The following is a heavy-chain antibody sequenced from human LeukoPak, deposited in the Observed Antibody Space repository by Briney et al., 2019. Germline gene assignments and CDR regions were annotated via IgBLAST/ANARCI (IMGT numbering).Heavy chain of an antibody. CDR1: GFNFHDHA. CDR3: ARDRVAMAGKAYFDY. J-gene: IGHJ4*02. D-gene: IGHD6-19*01. CDR2: IHWNVDIT. V-gene: IGHV3-20*04. Sequence: PGGSLRLSCAASGFNFHDHAMSWFRHVPGKGPEWVSTIHWNVDITTYADSVKGRFTISRDNAKSSLYLQMNSLRAEDTAFYYCARDRVAMAGKAYFDYWGQGTLVTVSS.